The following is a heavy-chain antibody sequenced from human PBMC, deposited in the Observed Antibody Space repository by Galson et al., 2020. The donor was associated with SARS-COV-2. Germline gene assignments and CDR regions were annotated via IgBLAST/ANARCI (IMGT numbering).Heavy chain of an antibody. CDR2: INYSGRT. CDR1: GGSTSSSSSYY. CDR3: ARHPDMDV. J-gene: IGHJ6*03. V-gene: IGHV4-39*01. Sequence: SETLSLTCTVSGGSTSSSSSYYWGWIRLPPGKGLEWIGSINYSGRTLYNPSLKSRVTMSVDTSKNQFSLRLASVTAADTAVYYCARHPDMDVWGKGTTVTVSS.